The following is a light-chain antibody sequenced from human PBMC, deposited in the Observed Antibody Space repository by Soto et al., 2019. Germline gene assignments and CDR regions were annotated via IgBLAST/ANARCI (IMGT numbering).Light chain of an antibody. J-gene: IGKJ1*01. V-gene: IGKV1-6*01. CDR2: TES. Sequence: AIQMTQSPSSLSASVGDRVTITCRASQGIRNDLGWYQEKPGKAPKLLIHTESTLQSGVPSRFSGSGSGTDFILTISSLQPEDFATYYCLQDHSYPWTFGQGTKVEIK. CDR1: QGIRND. CDR3: LQDHSYPWT.